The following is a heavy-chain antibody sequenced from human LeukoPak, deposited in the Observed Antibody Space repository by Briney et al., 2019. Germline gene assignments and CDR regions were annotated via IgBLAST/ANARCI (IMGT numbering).Heavy chain of an antibody. CDR1: GDSVSSNSAT. CDR2: TYCRSKWYT. D-gene: IGHD5-18*01. J-gene: IGHJ4*02. CDR3: ARIRAYTYGLDY. Sequence: SQTLSLTCAISGDSVSSNSATWHWIRRSPSRGLEWLGRTYCRSKWYTDYALSVKSRITITPDTSKNHFSLQLNSVTPDDTAVYYCARIRAYTYGLDYWGQGALVTVSS. V-gene: IGHV6-1*01.